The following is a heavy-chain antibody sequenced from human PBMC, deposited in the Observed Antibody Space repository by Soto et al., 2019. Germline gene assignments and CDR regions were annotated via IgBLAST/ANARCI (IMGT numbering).Heavy chain of an antibody. D-gene: IGHD2-2*01. CDR2: IYYSGST. V-gene: IGHV4-39*01. CDR3: AVTQPDIVLVPAVEP. Sequence: QLQLQESGPGLVKPSETLSLTCTVSGGSISSSSYYWGWIRQPPGKGLEWIGSIYYSGSTYYNPSLKSRVTISVDTSKNQFSLKLSSVTAADTAVYYSAVTQPDIVLVPAVEPWGQGTLVTVSS. J-gene: IGHJ5*02. CDR1: GGSISSSSYY.